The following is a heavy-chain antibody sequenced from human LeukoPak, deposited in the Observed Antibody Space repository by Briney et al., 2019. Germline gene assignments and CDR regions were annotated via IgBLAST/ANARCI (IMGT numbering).Heavy chain of an antibody. V-gene: IGHV3-21*01. J-gene: IGHJ4*02. D-gene: IGHD6-13*01. CDR3: VRASGAAALDF. CDR1: GFTFTTHS. Sequence: GGSLRLSCVASGFTFTTHSMNWVRQAPGKGPEWVASINSGSSYISYTDSVKGRFTISSDNTEKSIYLQMNYLRVEDTALYYCVRASGAAALDFWGQGTLVTVTS. CDR2: INSGSSYI.